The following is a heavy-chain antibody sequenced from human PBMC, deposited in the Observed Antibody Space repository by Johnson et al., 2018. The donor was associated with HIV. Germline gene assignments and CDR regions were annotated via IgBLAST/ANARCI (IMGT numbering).Heavy chain of an antibody. Sequence: VQLVESGGGLVQPGGSLRLSCAASGFTLSRYDMHWVRQATGKGLEWASAIGTAGDTFYPGSVKGRFTISRENAKNSLYLQMNSLRAGDTAVYYCARDGGFVGAFDIWGQGTMVIVSS. D-gene: IGHD3-16*01. CDR3: ARDGGFVGAFDI. V-gene: IGHV3-13*01. CDR1: GFTLSRYD. J-gene: IGHJ3*02. CDR2: IGTAGDT.